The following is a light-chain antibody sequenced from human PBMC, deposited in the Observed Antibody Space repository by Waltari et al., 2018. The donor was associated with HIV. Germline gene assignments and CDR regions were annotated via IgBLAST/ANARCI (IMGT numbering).Light chain of an antibody. CDR3: AAWDGSLNGRVV. V-gene: IGLV1-44*01. Sequence: QSVLTQPPSASWTPGQRVTISCSGSSSTIGRNTVNCYQQLPGTAPKLLIYSNNQRPSGVPDRFSGSKSGTSASLAISGLQSEDEADYYCAAWDGSLNGRVVFGGGTKLTVL. CDR1: SSTIGRNT. CDR2: SNN. J-gene: IGLJ2*01.